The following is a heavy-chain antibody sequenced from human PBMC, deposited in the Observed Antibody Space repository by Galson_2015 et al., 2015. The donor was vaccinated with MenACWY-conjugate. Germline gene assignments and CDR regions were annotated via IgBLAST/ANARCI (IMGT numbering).Heavy chain of an antibody. Sequence: QSGAEVKKPGESLKISCKGSGYSFTNYWIAWVPQMPGKGLEWVGLIDPVNSNIRYSPSFQGQVTISADESISTAYLQWSSLKASDTATYYCARHPPGGRGMDVWGQGTTVTVSS. CDR3: ARHPPGGRGMDV. J-gene: IGHJ6*02. CDR1: GYSFTNYW. D-gene: IGHD1-26*01. V-gene: IGHV5-51*01. CDR2: IDPVNSNI.